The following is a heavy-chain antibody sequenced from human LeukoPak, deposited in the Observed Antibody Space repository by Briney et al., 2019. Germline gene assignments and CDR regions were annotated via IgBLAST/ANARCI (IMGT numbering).Heavy chain of an antibody. D-gene: IGHD3-10*01. V-gene: IGHV1-18*01. CDR3: ARETYYGSGSYYMDY. CDR1: GYTFSTYG. CDR2: NSAYNGNT. Sequence: ASVKVSCKASGYTFSTYGISWVRQAPGQGLEWMGWNSAYNGNTNYAQNLQGRVTMTTDTSTTTAYMELRSLRSDDTAVYYCARETYYGSGSYYMDYWGQGTLVTVSS. J-gene: IGHJ4*02.